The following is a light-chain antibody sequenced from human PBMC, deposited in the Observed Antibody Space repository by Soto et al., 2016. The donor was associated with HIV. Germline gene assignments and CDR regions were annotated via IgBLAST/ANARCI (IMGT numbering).Light chain of an antibody. Sequence: SYELTQPPSVSVAPGKTARITCGGSNIGSKSVHWYQQKPGQAPVLVVYDDSDRPSGIPERFSGSNSGNTATLTISRVEAGDEADYYCQVWDSSSDHSLFGGGTKLTVL. CDR2: DDS. J-gene: IGLJ2*01. V-gene: IGLV3-21*03. CDR1: NIGSKS. CDR3: QVWDSSSDHSL.